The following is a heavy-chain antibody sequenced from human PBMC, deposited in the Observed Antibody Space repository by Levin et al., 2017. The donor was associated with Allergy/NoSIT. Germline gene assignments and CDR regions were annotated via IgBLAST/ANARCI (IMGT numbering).Heavy chain of an antibody. V-gene: IGHV5-51*01. CDR3: ARRERSGYFDY. Sequence: RGESLKISCKTSGYTFTNYWIGWVRQMPGKGLEWMGSVYPGDSDTRYSPSFQGDVTISADKSISTAYLQWSSLKASDTAIYYCARRERSGYFDYWGQGTLVIVSS. CDR1: GYTFTNYW. D-gene: IGHD5-24*01. J-gene: IGHJ4*02. CDR2: VYPGDSDT.